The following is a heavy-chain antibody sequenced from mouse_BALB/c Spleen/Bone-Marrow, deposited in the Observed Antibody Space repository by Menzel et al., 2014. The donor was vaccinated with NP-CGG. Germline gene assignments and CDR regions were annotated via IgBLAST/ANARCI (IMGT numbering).Heavy chain of an antibody. CDR3: AKNQEAFDY. J-gene: IGHJ2*01. V-gene: IGHV5-6-3*01. Sequence: EVQRVESGGGLVQPGGSLKLSCAASGFTFSNYGMSWVRQTPDKRLELVATINSNGGITYYPDSAKGRFTISRDNAKNTLYLQMSSLKSEDTAMYYCAKNQEAFDYWGQGTTLTVSS. D-gene: IGHD3-2*02. CDR2: INSNGGIT. CDR1: GFTFSNYG.